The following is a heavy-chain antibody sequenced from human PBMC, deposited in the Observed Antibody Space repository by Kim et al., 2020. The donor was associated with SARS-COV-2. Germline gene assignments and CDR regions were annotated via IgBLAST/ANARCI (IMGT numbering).Heavy chain of an antibody. CDR2: ISWNSGSI. CDR1: GFTFGDYA. Sequence: GGSLRLSCAASGFTFGDYAMHWVRQAPGKGLEWVSGISWNSGSIGYADSVKGRFTISRDNAKNSLYLQMNSLRAEDTALYYCAKDSSVGREYSSGWYATHYYYYYGMDVWGQGTTVTVSS. CDR3: AKDSSVGREYSSGWYATHYYYYYGMDV. V-gene: IGHV3-9*01. D-gene: IGHD6-19*01. J-gene: IGHJ6*02.